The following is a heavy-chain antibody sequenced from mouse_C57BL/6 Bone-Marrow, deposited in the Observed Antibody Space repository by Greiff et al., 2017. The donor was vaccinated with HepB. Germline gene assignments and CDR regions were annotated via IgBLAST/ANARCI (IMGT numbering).Heavy chain of an antibody. Sequence: VQLQQSGAELVRPGASVKLSCTASGFNIKDDYMHWVKQRPEQGLEWIGWIDPENGDTEYASKFQGKATITADTSSNTAYLQLSSLTSEDTAVYYCTTRGNGYSCFAYWGQGTLVTVSA. CDR2: IDPENGDT. CDR3: TTRGNGYSCFAY. D-gene: IGHD2-3*01. V-gene: IGHV14-4*01. CDR1: GFNIKDDY. J-gene: IGHJ3*01.